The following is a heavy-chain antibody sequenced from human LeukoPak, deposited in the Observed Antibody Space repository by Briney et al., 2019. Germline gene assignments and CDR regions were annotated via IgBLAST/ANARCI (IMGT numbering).Heavy chain of an antibody. Sequence: GGSLRLSRAASGFTFSSYAMSWVRQAPGKGLEWVSAISGSGGSTYYADSVKGRFTISRDNSKNTLYPQMNSLRAEDTAVYYCATAISYYDSSGLRDYWGQGTLVTVSS. CDR2: ISGSGGST. J-gene: IGHJ4*02. CDR3: ATAISYYDSSGLRDY. CDR1: GFTFSSYA. V-gene: IGHV3-23*01. D-gene: IGHD3-22*01.